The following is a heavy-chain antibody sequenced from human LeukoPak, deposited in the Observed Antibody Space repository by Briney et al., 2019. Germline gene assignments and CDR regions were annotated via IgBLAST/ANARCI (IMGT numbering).Heavy chain of an antibody. CDR1: GFTFSSYA. CDR2: ISGSGGST. J-gene: IGHJ4*02. V-gene: IGHV3-23*01. Sequence: GGSLRLSCAASGFTFSSYAMSWVRQAPGKGLEWVSAISGSGGSTYYADSVKGRFTISRDNSKNTLYLQMNSLRAEDTAVYYCAKTPLAYCGGDCYLDYWGQGTLVTVSS. D-gene: IGHD2-21*02. CDR3: AKTPLAYCGGDCYLDY.